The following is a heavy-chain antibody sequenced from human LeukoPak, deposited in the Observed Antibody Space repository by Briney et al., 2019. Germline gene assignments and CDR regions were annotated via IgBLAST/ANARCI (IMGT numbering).Heavy chain of an antibody. CDR2: MYYSGST. V-gene: IGHV4-39*07. J-gene: IGHJ6*03. D-gene: IGHD3/OR15-3a*01. CDR1: GGSISSSSYY. CDR3: XXXXXXXXXXGMILNYYYYMDV. Sequence: CXVSGGSISSSSYYWGWIRQPPGKGLEWIGSMYYSGSTYYNPSLKSRVTISVDTAKNQFSLKLRSVTAADTAVYXXXXXXXXXXXXGMILNYYYYMDVWGKGTTVTVSS.